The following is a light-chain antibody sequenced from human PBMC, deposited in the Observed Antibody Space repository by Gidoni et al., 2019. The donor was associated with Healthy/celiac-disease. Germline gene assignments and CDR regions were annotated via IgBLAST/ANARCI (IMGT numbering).Light chain of an antibody. CDR1: QSISSY. Sequence: DFQMTHSPSSLSASVGDRVTITCRASQSISSYLNWYQQKPGKAPKLLIYAASSLQSGVPPRFSGSGSGTDFTLTISSLQPEDFATYYCQQGYSTPLTFGGGTKVEIK. CDR3: QQGYSTPLT. CDR2: AAS. J-gene: IGKJ4*01. V-gene: IGKV1-39*01.